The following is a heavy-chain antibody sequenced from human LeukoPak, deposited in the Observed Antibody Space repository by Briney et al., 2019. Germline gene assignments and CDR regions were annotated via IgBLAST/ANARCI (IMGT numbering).Heavy chain of an antibody. J-gene: IGHJ4*02. V-gene: IGHV3-74*01. CDR1: GFTFSSYW. Sequence: GGSLRLSCAASGFTFSSYWMHWVRQAPGKGLLWVSRINSDGSSTSYADSVKGRFTISRDNAKNSLYLQMNSLRAEDTALYYCAKANYDILTGIPAYWGQGTLVTVSS. D-gene: IGHD3-9*01. CDR2: INSDGSST. CDR3: AKANYDILTGIPAY.